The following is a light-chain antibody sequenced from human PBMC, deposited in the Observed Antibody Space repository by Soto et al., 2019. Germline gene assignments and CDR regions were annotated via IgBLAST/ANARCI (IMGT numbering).Light chain of an antibody. J-gene: IGLJ2*01. CDR1: SSNIGSNT. Sequence: QSVLTQPPSASGTPGQRVTISCSGTSSNIGSNTVSWYQQLPGTAPKLLISNDNQRPSGVPDRFSGSKSGTSASLAISGLQSEDGADYYCAAWDDSLNGVVFGGGTKLTVL. CDR3: AAWDDSLNGVV. CDR2: NDN. V-gene: IGLV1-44*01.